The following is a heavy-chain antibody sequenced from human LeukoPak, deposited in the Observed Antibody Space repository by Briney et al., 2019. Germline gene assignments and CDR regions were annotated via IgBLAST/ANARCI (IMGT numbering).Heavy chain of an antibody. Sequence: SETLSLTCTVSGGSISSGDYYWSWIRQPPGKGLEWIGYIYYSGSTYYNPSFKSRVTISVDTSKNQFSLKLSSVTAVDTAVYYCARYVGEKTAFDIWGQGTMVTVSS. CDR2: IYYSGST. D-gene: IGHD3-10*01. CDR3: ARYVGEKTAFDI. CDR1: GGSISSGDYY. V-gene: IGHV4-30-4*02. J-gene: IGHJ3*02.